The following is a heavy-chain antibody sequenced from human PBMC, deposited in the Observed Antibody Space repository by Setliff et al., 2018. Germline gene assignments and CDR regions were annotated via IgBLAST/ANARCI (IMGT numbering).Heavy chain of an antibody. D-gene: IGHD3-22*01. CDR1: GFSFSNYA. J-gene: IGHJ4*02. Sequence: HPGGSLRLSCAASGFSFSNYAMHWVRQAPGKGLEWVAVISYDGINKYYADSMKGRFTISRDNSKNTLYLQMNSLRAEDTAVYFCSPSTYYYDTSGHSLDYWGQGTLVTVSS. CDR2: ISYDGINK. V-gene: IGHV3-30*01. CDR3: SPSTYYYDTSGHSLDY.